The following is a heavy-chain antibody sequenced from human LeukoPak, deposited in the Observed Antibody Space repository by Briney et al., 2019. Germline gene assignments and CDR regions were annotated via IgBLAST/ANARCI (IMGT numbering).Heavy chain of an antibody. CDR1: GYDFTSHW. V-gene: IGHV5-51*01. CDR2: IYPGGSDA. Sequence: GESLQISCTISGYDFTSHWIGWVRQMPGKGLEWMGVIYPGGSDATYSPSFQGQVTFSADTSISTAYLQWSTLKASDTAVYYCARHGRRRTGTYFYYPMDVWGQGTPVTVSS. J-gene: IGHJ6*02. CDR3: ARHGRRRTGTYFYYPMDV.